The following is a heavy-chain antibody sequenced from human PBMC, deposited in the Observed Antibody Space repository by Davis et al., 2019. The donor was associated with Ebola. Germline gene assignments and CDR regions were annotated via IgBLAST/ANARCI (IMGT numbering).Heavy chain of an antibody. J-gene: IGHJ4*02. CDR2: ISGDSAHI. CDR3: ARGRGSYYFDY. D-gene: IGHD1-26*01. CDR1: GFIFTTYS. V-gene: IGHV3-21*01. Sequence: GGSLRLSCAASGFIFTTYSMNWVRQAPGKGLEWLSAISGDSAHIYYADSVKGRFTISRDKSKNTLFLQMNGLRAGDTAIYYCARGRGSYYFDYWGQGTLVTVSS.